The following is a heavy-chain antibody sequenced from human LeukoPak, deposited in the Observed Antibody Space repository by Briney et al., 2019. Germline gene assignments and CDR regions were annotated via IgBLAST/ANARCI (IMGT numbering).Heavy chain of an antibody. D-gene: IGHD2-2*02. CDR2: IRYDGNNK. CDR3: ARIIYINVEAFDI. Sequence: GGSLRLSCAASGFTISTYGMYWVRQAPGKGLEWVAFIRYDGNNKYYADSVKGRFTISRDNSKNTLYLQMNSLRAEDTAVYYCARIIYINVEAFDIWGQGTMVTVSS. CDR1: GFTISTYG. J-gene: IGHJ3*02. V-gene: IGHV3-30*02.